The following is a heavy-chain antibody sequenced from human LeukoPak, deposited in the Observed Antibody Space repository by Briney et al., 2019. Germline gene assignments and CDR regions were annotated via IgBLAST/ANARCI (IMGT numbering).Heavy chain of an antibody. V-gene: IGHV4-38-2*02. J-gene: IGHJ5*02. D-gene: IGHD2-2*02. CDR2: IYYSGST. Sequence: SETLSLTCTVSGYSISSGYYWGWIRQPPGKGLEWIGSIYYSGSTYYNPSLKSRVTISVDTSMNQFSLKLSSVTAADTAVYYCARDYGYCSSTSCYKDHWFDPWGQGTLVTVSS. CDR3: ARDYGYCSSTSCYKDHWFDP. CDR1: GYSISSGYY.